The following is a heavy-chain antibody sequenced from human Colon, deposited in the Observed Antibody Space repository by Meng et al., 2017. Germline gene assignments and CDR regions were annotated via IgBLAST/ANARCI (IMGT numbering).Heavy chain of an antibody. CDR3: ARDRRDSDTSYVRKTNRLDP. J-gene: IGHJ5*02. CDR1: GFTFNAYV. Sequence: GESLKISCAASGFTFNAYVMHWVRQAPGKGLEWVAVISSNGSDRYYADSVKGRFTTSRDNSKNTVSLQMNSLRAEDTALYYCARDRRDSDTSYVRKTNRLDPWGQGTLVTGSS. D-gene: IGHD1-14*01. CDR2: ISSNGSDR. V-gene: IGHV3-30*04.